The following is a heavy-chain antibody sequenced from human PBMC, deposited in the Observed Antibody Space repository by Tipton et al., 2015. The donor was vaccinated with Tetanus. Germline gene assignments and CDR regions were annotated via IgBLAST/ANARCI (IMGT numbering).Heavy chain of an antibody. D-gene: IGHD1-20*01. Sequence: CAASGFTFSSYGMHWVRQAPGKGLEWVAVISYDGSNKYYADSVKGRFTISRDNSKNTLYLQMNSLRAEDTAVYYCANLLTGTPPNFDYWGQGTLVTVSS. CDR2: ISYDGSNK. CDR3: ANLLTGTPPNFDY. V-gene: IGHV3-30*18. J-gene: IGHJ4*02. CDR1: GFTFSSYG.